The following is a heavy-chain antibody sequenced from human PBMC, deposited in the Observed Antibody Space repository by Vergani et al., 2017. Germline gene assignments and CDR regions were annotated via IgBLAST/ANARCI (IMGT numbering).Heavy chain of an antibody. CDR3: ARMFPGTAWFDP. J-gene: IGHJ5*02. CDR1: GYTLTELS. CDR2: INAGNGNT. V-gene: IGHV1-3*01. Sequence: QVQLVQSGAEVKKPGASVKVSCKVSGYTLTELSMHWVRQAPGKGLEWMGWINAGNGNTKYSQKFQGRVTITRDTSASTAYMELSSLRSEDTAVYYCARMFPGTAWFDPWGQGTLVTVSS. D-gene: IGHD6-13*01.